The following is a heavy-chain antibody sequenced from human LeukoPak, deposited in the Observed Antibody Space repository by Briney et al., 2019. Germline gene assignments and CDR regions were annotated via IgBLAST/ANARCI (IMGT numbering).Heavy chain of an antibody. CDR3: VRSQALTGNFDY. D-gene: IGHD1-14*01. CDR2: INYSGDT. J-gene: IGHJ4*02. Sequence: PSETLSLTCTVSGGSISSYYWSWIRQPPGKGLEWIETINYSGDTYYNPSLKSRVTISVDSSKNQFSLKLSSVTPADTAVYYCVRSQALTGNFDYWGQGALVTVSS. V-gene: IGHV4-59*12. CDR1: GGSISSYY.